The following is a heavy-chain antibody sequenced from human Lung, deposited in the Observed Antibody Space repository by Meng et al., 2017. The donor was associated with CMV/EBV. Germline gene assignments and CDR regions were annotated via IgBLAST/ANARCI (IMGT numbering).Heavy chain of an antibody. D-gene: IGHD2-2*02. J-gene: IGHJ5*02. Sequence: SXXVSXKASGGTFSSYAISWVRQAPGQGLEWMGGIIPILGMANYAQKFQGRVTITADKSTSTAYMELSSLRSEDTAVYYCARGGTVVPAAIRCRGWFDPXGQGXLVTVSS. V-gene: IGHV1-69*10. CDR3: ARGGTVVPAAIRCRGWFDP. CDR2: IIPILGMA. CDR1: GGTFSSYA.